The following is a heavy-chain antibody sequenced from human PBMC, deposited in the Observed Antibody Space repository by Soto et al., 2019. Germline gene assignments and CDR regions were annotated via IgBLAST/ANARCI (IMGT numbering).Heavy chain of an antibody. CDR1: GFTFSSYA. Sequence: PGGSLRLSCAASGFTFSSYAMSWVRQAPGKGLEWVSAISGSGGSTYYADPVKGRFTISRGNSKNTLYLQMNSLRAEDTAVYYCAKVWLQDIDYWGQGTLVTVSS. D-gene: IGHD5-12*01. CDR3: AKVWLQDIDY. CDR2: ISGSGGST. J-gene: IGHJ4*02. V-gene: IGHV3-23*01.